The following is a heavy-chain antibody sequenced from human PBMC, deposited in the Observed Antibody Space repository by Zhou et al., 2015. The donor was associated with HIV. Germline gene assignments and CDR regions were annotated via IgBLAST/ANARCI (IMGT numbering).Heavy chain of an antibody. J-gene: IGHJ4*02. CDR1: GGTFSSYA. CDR2: IIPIFGTA. Sequence: QVQLVQSGAEVKKPGSSVKVSCKASGGTFSSYAISWVRQAPGQGLEWMGGIIPIFGTANYAQKFQGRVTITADESTSTAYMELSSLRSEDTAVYYCARGSSGAHYYDSSGHKYYFDYVGPGNPGSPSPQ. V-gene: IGHV1-69*12. CDR3: ARGSSGAHYYDSSGHKYYFDY. D-gene: IGHD3-22*01.